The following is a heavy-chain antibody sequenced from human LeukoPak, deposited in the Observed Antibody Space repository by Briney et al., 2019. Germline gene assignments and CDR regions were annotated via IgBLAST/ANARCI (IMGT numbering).Heavy chain of an antibody. CDR1: GFTFSSYW. D-gene: IGHD6-13*01. V-gene: IGHV3-7*05. CDR2: IKQDGSDK. J-gene: IGHJ5*02. Sequence: PGESLRLSCAASGFTFSSYWMSWVRQAPGKGLEWVANIKQDGSDKYYVDSVKGRFTISRDNAKNSLYLQMNSLRAEDTALYYCARAYGSSLNWFDPWGQGTLVTVSS. CDR3: ARAYGSSLNWFDP.